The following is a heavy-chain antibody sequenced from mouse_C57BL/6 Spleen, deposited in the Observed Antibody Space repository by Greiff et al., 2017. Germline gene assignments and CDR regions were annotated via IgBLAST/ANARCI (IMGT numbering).Heavy chain of an antibody. CDR2: IYPRSGNT. J-gene: IGHJ4*01. V-gene: IGHV1-81*01. Sequence: QVQLQQSGAELARPGASVKLSCKASGYTFTSYGISWVKQRTGQGLEWIGEIYPRSGNTYYNEKFKGKATLTADKSSSTAYMELRSLTSEDSAVXFCARSGDLYDYPLSMDYWGQGTSVTVSS. CDR3: ARSGDLYDYPLSMDY. D-gene: IGHD2-4*01. CDR1: GYTFTSYG.